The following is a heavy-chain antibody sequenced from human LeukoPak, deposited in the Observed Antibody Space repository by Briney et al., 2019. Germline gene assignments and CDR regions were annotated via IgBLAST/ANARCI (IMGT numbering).Heavy chain of an antibody. V-gene: IGHV4-30-4*08. CDR3: ARSYDSSGYDYGFDY. Sequence: PSQTLSLTCTVSGGSISSDSYYWSWIRQPPGKGLEWIGYIYYSGSTYYNPSLKSRVTISVDTSKNQFSLKLSSVTAADTAVYYCARSYDSSGYDYGFDYWGQGTLVTVSS. J-gene: IGHJ4*02. D-gene: IGHD3-22*01. CDR2: IYYSGST. CDR1: GGSISSDSYY.